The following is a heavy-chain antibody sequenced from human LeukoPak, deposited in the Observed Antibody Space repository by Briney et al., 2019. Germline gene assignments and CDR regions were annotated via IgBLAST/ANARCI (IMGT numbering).Heavy chain of an antibody. CDR3: ASTMIISSYYFDS. J-gene: IGHJ4*02. CDR2: ISHSGKT. V-gene: IGHV4-34*01. CDR1: GESLNSNH. Sequence: SETLSLTCALYGESLNSNHWSWIRQPPGKGLEWIGDISHSGKTTYNQSLKSRVTMSTDTSRNQFSLRLTSVTAADTSVYFCASTMIISSYYFDSWGQGTQVIVSS. D-gene: IGHD3-22*01.